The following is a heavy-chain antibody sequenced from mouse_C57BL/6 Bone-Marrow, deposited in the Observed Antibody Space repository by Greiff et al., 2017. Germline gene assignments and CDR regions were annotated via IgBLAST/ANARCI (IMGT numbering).Heavy chain of an antibody. D-gene: IGHD1-1*01. V-gene: IGHV1-5*01. J-gene: IGHJ3*01. CDR1: GYTFTSYW. Sequence: VQLQQSGTVLARPGASVKMSCKTSGYTFTSYWMHWVKQRPGQGLEWIGAIYPGNSDTSYNQKFKGKAKLTAVTSASTAYMELSSLTNEDSAVYYCTIPRLNYGSSYQFAYWGQGTLVTVSA. CDR2: IYPGNSDT. CDR3: TIPRLNYGSSYQFAY.